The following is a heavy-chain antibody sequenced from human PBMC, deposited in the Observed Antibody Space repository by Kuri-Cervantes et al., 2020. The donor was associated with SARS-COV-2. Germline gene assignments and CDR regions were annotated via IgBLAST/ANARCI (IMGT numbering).Heavy chain of an antibody. D-gene: IGHD2-21*01. CDR3: AKIFCGGFGCDKGYFDY. CDR2: LSTGGGPT. Sequence: GESLKISCAASGFTFSDYAMGWVRQAPGKGLEWVSSLSTGGGPTYYAESVGGRFTISRDTSKNTLYLQMNSVRAEDTAVYYCAKIFCGGFGCDKGYFDYWGQGTLVTVSS. V-gene: IGHV3-23*01. J-gene: IGHJ4*02. CDR1: GFTFSDYA.